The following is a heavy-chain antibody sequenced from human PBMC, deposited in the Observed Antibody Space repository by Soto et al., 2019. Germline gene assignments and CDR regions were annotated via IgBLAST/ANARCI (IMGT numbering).Heavy chain of an antibody. CDR3: ARARWYDAFDV. CDR2: IFHGGNT. V-gene: IGHV4-38-2*01. J-gene: IGHJ3*01. Sequence: SETLSLTCAVSGFFISSGNYWGWIRKPPGKGLEWIGSIFHGGNTYYNPSLKSRVTISVDMSKNQFSLKLNSVTAADTAVYYCARARWYDAFDVWGQGTVITVSS. CDR1: GFFISSGNY. D-gene: IGHD2-15*01.